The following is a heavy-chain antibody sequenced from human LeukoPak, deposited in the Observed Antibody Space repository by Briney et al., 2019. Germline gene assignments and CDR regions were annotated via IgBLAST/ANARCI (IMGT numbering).Heavy chain of an antibody. CDR1: GFTFSDSW. CDR3: ATYTHWVAGDV. J-gene: IGHJ6*02. CDR2: MNQDGSEK. V-gene: IGHV3-7*01. D-gene: IGHD3-16*01. Sequence: GGSLRLSCAASGFTFSDSWMSWVRQAPGKGLEWVANMNQDGSEKDYVDSVKGRFAISRDNARNSLYLQMGSLRAEDTAVYYCATYTHWVAGDVWGQGTTVTVSS.